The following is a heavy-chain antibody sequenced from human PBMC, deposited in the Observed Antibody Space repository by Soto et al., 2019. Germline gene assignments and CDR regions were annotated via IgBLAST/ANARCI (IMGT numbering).Heavy chain of an antibody. Sequence: QVQLVQSGAEVKKPGSSVKVSCKASGGTFSSYAISWVRQAPGQGLEGMGGIIPIFGTANYAQKFQGRVTITADESTSTAYMELSSLRSEDTAVYYCATSYGSGSYEPPYYYGMDVWGQGTTVTVSS. D-gene: IGHD3-10*01. CDR1: GGTFSSYA. V-gene: IGHV1-69*01. CDR2: IIPIFGTA. CDR3: ATSYGSGSYEPPYYYGMDV. J-gene: IGHJ6*02.